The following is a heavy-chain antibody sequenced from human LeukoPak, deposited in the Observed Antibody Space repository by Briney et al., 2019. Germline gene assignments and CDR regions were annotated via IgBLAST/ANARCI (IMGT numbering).Heavy chain of an antibody. D-gene: IGHD3-10*01. CDR2: VYYVGNA. Sequence: PSETLSLTCTVSGGSVRSSRPYWGWIRQSPGKGLEWIGSVYYVGNAYYRPSLLSRATISIDTSKTRISLRLTSVTATDTGIYYCATHDEGSYFETWGQGALVTVSS. V-gene: IGHV4-39*02. CDR1: GGSVRSSRPY. CDR3: ATHDEGSYFET. J-gene: IGHJ5*02.